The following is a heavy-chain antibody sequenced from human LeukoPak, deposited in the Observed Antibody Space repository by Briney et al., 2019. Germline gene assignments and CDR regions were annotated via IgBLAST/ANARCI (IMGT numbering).Heavy chain of an antibody. CDR1: GFTFSSYA. Sequence: PGRSLRLSCAASGFTFSSYAMHWVRQAPGKGLEWVAVISYDGIKKYYADSMKGRFTISRDNSKNTLYMQVNSLRAEDTAVYYCARGDDYGDYGLDYWGQGTLVTVAS. J-gene: IGHJ4*02. V-gene: IGHV3-30-3*01. D-gene: IGHD4-17*01. CDR2: ISYDGIKK. CDR3: ARGDDYGDYGLDY.